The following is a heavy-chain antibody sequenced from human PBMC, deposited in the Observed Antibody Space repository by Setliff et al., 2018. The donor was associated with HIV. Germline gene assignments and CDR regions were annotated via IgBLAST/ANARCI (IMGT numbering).Heavy chain of an antibody. CDR1: SDSISSGSYY. J-gene: IGHJ4*02. CDR2: IHTSGST. V-gene: IGHV4-61*09. D-gene: IGHD2-21*01. Sequence: SETLSLTCSVSSDSISSGSYYWSWIRLPAGKGLEWIGQIHTSGSTNYNHTPKSRLTISADTSKNRFSLKVRSGTAADTAVYYCARQVTVVGYFETAVGSFNYWCPGTLVTVSS. CDR3: ARQVTVVGYFETAVGSFNY.